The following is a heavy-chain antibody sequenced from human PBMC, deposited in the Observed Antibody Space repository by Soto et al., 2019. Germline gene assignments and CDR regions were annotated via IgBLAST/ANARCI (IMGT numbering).Heavy chain of an antibody. D-gene: IGHD5-12*01. CDR2: ISSSSSTI. J-gene: IGHJ4*02. V-gene: IGHV3-48*01. CDR3: ASLGYSGYDVFDY. Sequence: EVQLVESGGGLVQPGGSLRLSCAASGFTFSSYSMNWVRQAPGKGLEWVSYISSSSSTIYYADSVKGRFTISRDNAKNSLYLQMNSLRAEDTAVYYWASLGYSGYDVFDYWGQGTLVTVSS. CDR1: GFTFSSYS.